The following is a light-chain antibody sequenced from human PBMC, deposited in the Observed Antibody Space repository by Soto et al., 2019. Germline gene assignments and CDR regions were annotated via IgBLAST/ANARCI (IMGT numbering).Light chain of an antibody. CDR2: RNN. J-gene: IGLJ2*01. Sequence: QPVLTQPPSASGTPGQRVTISCSGSSSNIGNNYVHWYQQLPGTAPKLLIYRNNQRPSGVPDRVSGSKSGTSASLAISGLRSEDEADYYCAAWDDSLSGVVFGGGTQLTVL. CDR1: SSNIGNNY. CDR3: AAWDDSLSGVV. V-gene: IGLV1-47*01.